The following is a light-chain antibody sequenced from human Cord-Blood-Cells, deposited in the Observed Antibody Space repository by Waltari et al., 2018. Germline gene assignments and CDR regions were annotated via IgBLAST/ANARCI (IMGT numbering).Light chain of an antibody. CDR1: SSDVGGYTY. J-gene: IGLJ1*01. CDR2: EVS. Sequence: QSALTQPASVSGSPGQSITISCTGTSSDVGGYTYVSWYQQHPGKAPKPMIYEVSNRPSWVSTRLSGSKSGNTASLTIAGLQAEDEADYYCSSYTSSSTLYVFGTGTKVTVL. V-gene: IGLV2-14*01. CDR3: SSYTSSSTLYV.